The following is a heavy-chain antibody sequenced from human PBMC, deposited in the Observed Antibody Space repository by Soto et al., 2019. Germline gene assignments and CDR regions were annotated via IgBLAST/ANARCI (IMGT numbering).Heavy chain of an antibody. J-gene: IGHJ5*02. CDR3: AKDRRVVVAGVNWFDP. CDR2: ISGSGGST. Sequence: GGSLRLSCAASGFTVSSNYMSWVRQAPGKGLEWVSAISGSGGSTYYADSVKGRFTISRDNSKNTLYLQMNSLRAEDTALYYCAKDRRVVVAGVNWFDPWGHGTLVTVSS. D-gene: IGHD2-15*01. CDR1: GFTVSSNY. V-gene: IGHV3-23*01.